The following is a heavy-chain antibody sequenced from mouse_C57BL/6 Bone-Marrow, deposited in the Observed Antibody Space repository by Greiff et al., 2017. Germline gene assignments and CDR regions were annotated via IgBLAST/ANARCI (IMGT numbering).Heavy chain of an antibody. J-gene: IGHJ1*03. CDR2: IYPGSGST. Sequence: VQLQQPGAELVKPGASVKMSCKASGYTFTSYWITWVKQRPGQGLEWIGDIYPGSGSTNYNEKFKSKATLTVDTSSSTAYMQLSSLTSEDSAVYCGTKRESSRDWYFDVWGTGTTVTVSS. CDR1: GYTFTSYW. V-gene: IGHV1-55*01. CDR3: TKRESSRDWYFDV.